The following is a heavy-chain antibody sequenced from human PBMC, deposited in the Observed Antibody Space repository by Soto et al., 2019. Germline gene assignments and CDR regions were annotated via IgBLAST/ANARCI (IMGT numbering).Heavy chain of an antibody. CDR1: GFTFSSYW. CDR2: INSDGTGK. D-gene: IGHD6-13*01. J-gene: IGHJ4*02. Sequence: EVQLVESGGGLVQPGGSLRLSCAASGFTFSSYWMHWVRQAPGKGLVWVSHINSDGTGKTYADSVKGRFTISRDNAKNTLYVQMNILRAEDTAVYYCVRGIGYTNDVDYWGQGTLVTVSS. CDR3: VRGIGYTNDVDY. V-gene: IGHV3-74*01.